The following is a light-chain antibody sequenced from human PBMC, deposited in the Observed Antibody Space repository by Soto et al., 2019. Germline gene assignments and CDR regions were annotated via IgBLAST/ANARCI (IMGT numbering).Light chain of an antibody. CDR2: WAS. Sequence: DIVMTQSPDSRAGSLGERATIKCESSQSVLSSSNNENYLAWFQHKPGQPPKVLIYWASARESGVPDRFSGSGSGTDFTLTISSLQAEDAAVYYCQQYYSSPITFGEGTQLEIK. CDR1: QSVLSSSNNENY. V-gene: IGKV4-1*01. J-gene: IGKJ5*01. CDR3: QQYYSSPIT.